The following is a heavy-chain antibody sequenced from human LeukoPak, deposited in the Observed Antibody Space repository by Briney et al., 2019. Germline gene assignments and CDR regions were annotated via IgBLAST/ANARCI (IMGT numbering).Heavy chain of an antibody. J-gene: IGHJ4*02. CDR1: KFTFSNYG. D-gene: IGHD3-9*01. Sequence: GGSLRLSCAASKFTFSNYGMHWVRQAPGKGLEWVAVISSDGSNKYYADSVKGRFTISRDNSKNTLYLQMNSLRAEDTAVYYCAKCPSGVLRYFAPIDYWGQGTLVTVSS. CDR3: AKCPSGVLRYFAPIDY. CDR2: ISSDGSNK. V-gene: IGHV3-30*18.